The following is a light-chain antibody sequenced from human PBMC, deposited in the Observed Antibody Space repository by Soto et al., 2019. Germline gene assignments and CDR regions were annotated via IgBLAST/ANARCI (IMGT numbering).Light chain of an antibody. J-gene: IGKJ1*01. V-gene: IGKV3-15*01. Sequence: EIVMTQSPATLSVSPGERATLSCRASQSVSSNLAWYQQKPGQAPRLLISGASTRATGIPARFSGSGSGTEFTLTISSLQSEEFAVYYCQQYNYWPTFGQGTKVEIK. CDR2: GAS. CDR1: QSVSSN. CDR3: QQYNYWPT.